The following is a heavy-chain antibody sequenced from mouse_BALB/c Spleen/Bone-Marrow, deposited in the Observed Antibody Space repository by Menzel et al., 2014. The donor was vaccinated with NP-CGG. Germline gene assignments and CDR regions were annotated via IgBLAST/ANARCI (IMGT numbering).Heavy chain of an antibody. D-gene: IGHD4-1*01. V-gene: IGHV5-12-2*01. Sequence: EVQLVESGGGLAQPGGSLKLSCAASGFTFSSYTMSWVRQTPEKRLEWVAYISNGGGSTYYPDTVKGRFTISRDNAKNTLYLQMSSLKSEDTAMYYCATGTFAYWGQGTLVTVSA. CDR1: GFTFSSYT. J-gene: IGHJ3*01. CDR3: ATGTFAY. CDR2: ISNGGGST.